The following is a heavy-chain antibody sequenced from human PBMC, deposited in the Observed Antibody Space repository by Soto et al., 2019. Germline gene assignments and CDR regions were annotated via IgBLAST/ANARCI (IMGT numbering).Heavy chain of an antibody. Sequence: QVQLLQSGAEVKKPGASVKVSCKASGYTFTNYGITCVRQAPGPGLEWMGWISAYNGNTHYTQRLQGRVPMTTDTATSTSYMELRGLRSDATAVYYCARLRQRVGYFYYDMDVWGTGTTVTVSS. CDR2: ISAYNGNT. J-gene: IGHJ6*03. V-gene: IGHV1-18*01. CDR3: ARLRQRVGYFYYDMDV. D-gene: IGHD6-6*01. CDR1: GYTFTNYG.